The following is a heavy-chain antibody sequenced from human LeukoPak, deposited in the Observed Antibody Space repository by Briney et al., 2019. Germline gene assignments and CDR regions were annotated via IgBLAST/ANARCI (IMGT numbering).Heavy chain of an antibody. CDR2: ISYDGSNK. Sequence: PGRSLRLSCAASGFTFSSYATHWVRQAPGKGLEWVAVISYDGSNKYYADSVKGRFTISRDNSKNTLYLQMNSLRAEDTAVYYCARSGVGPFDYWGQGTLVTVSS. D-gene: IGHD1-26*01. CDR1: GFTFSSYA. V-gene: IGHV3-30*04. CDR3: ARSGVGPFDY. J-gene: IGHJ4*02.